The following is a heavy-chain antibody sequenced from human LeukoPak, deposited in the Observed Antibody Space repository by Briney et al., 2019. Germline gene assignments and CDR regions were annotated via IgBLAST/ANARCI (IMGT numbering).Heavy chain of an antibody. CDR3: ARGRDGYNFDY. V-gene: IGHV3-74*01. D-gene: IGHD5-24*01. CDR1: GFTFSTYW. CDR2: INSDGSST. J-gene: IGHJ4*02. Sequence: GGSLRLSCAASGFTFSTYWMHWVRQAPGKGLVWVSRINSDGSSTSYADSVKGRFTISRDNAKNTLYLQMNSLRAEDTAVYYCARGRDGYNFDYWGQGTLVTVSS.